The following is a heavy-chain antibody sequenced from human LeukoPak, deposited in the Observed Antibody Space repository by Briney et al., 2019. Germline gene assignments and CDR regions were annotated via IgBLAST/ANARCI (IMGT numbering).Heavy chain of an antibody. V-gene: IGHV1-18*01. CDR3: ARDLIAARPGWFDP. D-gene: IGHD6-6*01. CDR2: ISAYNGNT. Sequence: ASVTVSCKASGYTFTTYGINWVRQAPGQGLEWMGWISAYNGNTNYAQNLQGRVTLTTDTSASTAYMELRSLRSDDTAVYYCARDLIAARPGWFDPWGQGTLVTVSS. J-gene: IGHJ5*02. CDR1: GYTFTTYG.